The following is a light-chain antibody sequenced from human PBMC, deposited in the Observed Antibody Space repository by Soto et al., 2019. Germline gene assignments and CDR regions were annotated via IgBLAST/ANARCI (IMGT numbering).Light chain of an antibody. Sequence: EIVLTQSPVTLSLSPGERATLSCRASQGVSSYLAWYQHKPGQAPKLLTYDASNRATGIPARFSGSGSGTDFTLTISSLEPEDFAVYYCQQRVDWSPLTFGGGTKVEIK. CDR1: QGVSSY. J-gene: IGKJ4*01. CDR2: DAS. CDR3: QQRVDWSPLT. V-gene: IGKV3-11*01.